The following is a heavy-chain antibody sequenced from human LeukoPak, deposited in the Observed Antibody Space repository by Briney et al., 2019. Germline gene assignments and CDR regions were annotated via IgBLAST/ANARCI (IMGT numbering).Heavy chain of an antibody. D-gene: IGHD4-17*01. V-gene: IGHV1-2*02. J-gene: IGHJ4*02. CDR3: ARVRVTTVTYFDY. CDR2: INPNSGGT. CDR1: GCTFTGYY. Sequence: ASVKVSCKASGCTFTGYYMHWVRQAPGQGLEWMGWINPNSGGTNYAQKFQGRVTMTRDTSISTAYMELSRLRSDDTAVYYCARVRVTTVTYFDYWGQGTLVTVSS.